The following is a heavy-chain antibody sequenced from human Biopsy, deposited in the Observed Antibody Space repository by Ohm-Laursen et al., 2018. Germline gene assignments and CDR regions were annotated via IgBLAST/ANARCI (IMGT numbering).Heavy chain of an antibody. CDR1: GSTFSSYF. CDR3: AKAGRGYIDY. Sequence: SLRLSCAASGSTFSSYFMSWVRQAPGKGLEWVSDISVSGGSTHYADSVKGRFTISRDNAKNTLYLQMNSLRVEDTAVYYCAKAGRGYIDYWGQGTLVIVSS. D-gene: IGHD5-18*01. J-gene: IGHJ4*02. CDR2: ISVSGGST. V-gene: IGHV3-23*01.